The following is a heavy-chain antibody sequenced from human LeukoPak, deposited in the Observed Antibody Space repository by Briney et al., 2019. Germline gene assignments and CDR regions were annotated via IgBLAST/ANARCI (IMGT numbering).Heavy chain of an antibody. D-gene: IGHD3-10*01. CDR3: AKAGGHYYGSGSYYNSQEVGAFDI. J-gene: IGHJ3*02. V-gene: IGHV3-23*01. CDR1: GFTFDSYG. CDR2: ISGSGVYT. Sequence: PGGSLRLSCAASGFTFDSYGMNWVRQAPGKGLEWVSGISGSGVYTYYADSVKGRFTISRDNSKNTLYLVMNSLRAEDTAVYYCAKAGGHYYGSGSYYNSQEVGAFDIWGQGTMVTVSS.